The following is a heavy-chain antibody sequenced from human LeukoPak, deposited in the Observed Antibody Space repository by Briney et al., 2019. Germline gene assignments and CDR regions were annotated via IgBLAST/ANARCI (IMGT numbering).Heavy chain of an antibody. CDR1: GYTLTELS. J-gene: IGHJ6*02. D-gene: IGHD6-13*01. CDR3: ARVEGSSWYDYYYGMDV. CDR2: FDPEDGDT. Sequence: ASVKVSCKVSGYTLTELSMHWVRQAPGKGLEWMGGFDPEDGDTIYAQKFQGRVTMTRNTSISTAYMELSSLRSEDTAVYYCARVEGSSWYDYYYGMDVWGQGTTVTVSS. V-gene: IGHV1-24*01.